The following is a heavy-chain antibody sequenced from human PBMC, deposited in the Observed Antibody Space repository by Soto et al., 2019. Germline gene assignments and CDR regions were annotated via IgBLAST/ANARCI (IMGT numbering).Heavy chain of an antibody. CDR3: AKLVIGYCSGNTCDDY. CDR2: ISYDSSNK. D-gene: IGHD2-15*01. V-gene: IGHV3-30*18. Sequence: VQLLESGGGLIQPGGSLILSCAASGFTFSSGIHWLRQAPGKGLEWVAYISYDSSNKFYGDSVKRRFTISRDNSKNTQFLQMNSLRAEDTAVYYCAKLVIGYCSGNTCDDYWGQGTLVAGSS. CDR1: GFTFSSG. J-gene: IGHJ4*02.